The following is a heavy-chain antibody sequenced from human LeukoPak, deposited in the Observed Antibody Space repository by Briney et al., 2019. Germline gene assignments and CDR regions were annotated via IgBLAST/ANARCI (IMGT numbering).Heavy chain of an antibody. D-gene: IGHD6-13*01. CDR2: ISSSSSTI. Sequence: VGSLRLSCGASGFTLSSYNMNWVRQAPGKGLEWVSYISSSSSTIYYTDSVKGRFTISRDNAQNSLFLQMNSLRDEDTAMYYCVSGGIAATGTVYWGQETLVTVSS. CDR1: GFTLSSYN. CDR3: VSGGIAATGTVY. J-gene: IGHJ4*02. V-gene: IGHV3-48*02.